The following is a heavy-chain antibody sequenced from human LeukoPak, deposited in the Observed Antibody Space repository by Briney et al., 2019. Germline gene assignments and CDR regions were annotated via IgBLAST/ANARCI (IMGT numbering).Heavy chain of an antibody. V-gene: IGHV3-30*02. CDR2: IRYDGTNK. CDR1: GFTFSSYG. D-gene: IGHD5-18*01. Sequence: GGSLRLSCAASGFTFSSYGMHWVRQAPGKGLEWVAFIRYDGTNKYYADSVKGRFTISRDNSKDTLFLQMNSLRAEDTAVYYCAKGYSYGIDYWGQGTLVTVSS. CDR3: AKGYSYGIDY. J-gene: IGHJ4*02.